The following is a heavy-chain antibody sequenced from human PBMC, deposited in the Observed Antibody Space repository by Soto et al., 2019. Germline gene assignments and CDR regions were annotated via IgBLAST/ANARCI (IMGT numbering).Heavy chain of an antibody. CDR1: GDIFSSYP. J-gene: IGHJ2*01. CDR2: IVPLLGTA. D-gene: IGHD3-10*01. V-gene: IGHV1-69*01. CDR3: ARDRGSQNWYFGV. Sequence: QVQLVQSGAEVKKPGSSVKVSCKASGDIFSSYPFSWVRQAPGQGLEWMGGIVPLLGTADYAQKFQDRVTITADDSTSTVYMELSSLRSDDTAVYYCARDRGSQNWYFGVWCRGSLVSVSS.